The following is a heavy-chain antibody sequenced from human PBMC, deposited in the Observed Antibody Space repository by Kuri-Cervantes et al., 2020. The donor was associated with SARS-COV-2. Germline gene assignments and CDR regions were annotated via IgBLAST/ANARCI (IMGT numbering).Heavy chain of an antibody. Sequence: SVKVSCQASGYTFTGYYMHWVRQAPGQGLEWMGRIIPILGIANYAQKFQGRVTIPADKSTSTAYMELSSLRSEDTAVYYCARDECTNGVCWIDYWGQGTLVTVSS. CDR1: GYTFTGYY. D-gene: IGHD2-8*01. CDR2: IIPILGIA. CDR3: ARDECTNGVCWIDY. J-gene: IGHJ4*02. V-gene: IGHV1-69*04.